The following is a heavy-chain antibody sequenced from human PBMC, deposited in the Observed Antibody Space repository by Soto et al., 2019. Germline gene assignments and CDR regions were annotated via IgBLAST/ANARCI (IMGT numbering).Heavy chain of an antibody. CDR2: IYYSGST. Sequence: QLQLQESGPGLVKPSETLSLTCTVSGGSISSSSYYWGWIRQPPGKGLEWIGSIYYSGSTYYNPALKSRVTISVDTSKNQFSRKLSSVTAADTAVYYCARPQESIGCSGGSGPYYFDYWGQGTLVTVSS. CDR3: ARPQESIGCSGGSGPYYFDY. J-gene: IGHJ4*02. CDR1: GGSISSSSYY. V-gene: IGHV4-39*01. D-gene: IGHD2-15*01.